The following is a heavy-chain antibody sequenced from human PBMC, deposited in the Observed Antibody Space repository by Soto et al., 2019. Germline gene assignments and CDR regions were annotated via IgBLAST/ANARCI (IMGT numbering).Heavy chain of an antibody. CDR3: VKRPPPYSSGDSCSPV. J-gene: IGHJ6*02. Sequence: GGSLRLSCAASGFTLIRHPLDWGRLAPVKGLGRVPGISPSGESTHYADSVKGRFRISSDYCKSMLYLQMSSLRAEDTPIYYRVKRPPPYSSGDSCSPVRRQGTTVTVSS. CDR1: GFTLIRHP. V-gene: IGHV3-23*01. CDR2: ISPSGEST. D-gene: IGHD2-15*01.